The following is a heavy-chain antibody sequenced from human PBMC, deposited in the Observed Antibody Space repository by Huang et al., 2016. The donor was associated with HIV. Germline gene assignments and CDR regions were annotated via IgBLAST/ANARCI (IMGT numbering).Heavy chain of an antibody. J-gene: IGHJ4*02. D-gene: IGHD3-10*01. Sequence: QVHLQQWGTGLLKPSETLSLTCAVYGGSFSAYYWTWIRQPPGKGLEWIGEINHSGNTNYNPSLRSRVTISVDTSKNQFSLNMTSVTAADTALYYCARKVHFLGSGVIVTWGQGTLVTVSS. CDR2: INHSGNT. V-gene: IGHV4-34*02. CDR3: ARKVHFLGSGVIVT. CDR1: GGSFSAYY.